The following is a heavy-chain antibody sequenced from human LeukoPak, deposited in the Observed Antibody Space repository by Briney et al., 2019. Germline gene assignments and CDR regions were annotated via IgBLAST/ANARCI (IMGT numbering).Heavy chain of an antibody. D-gene: IGHD2-15*01. J-gene: IGHJ3*02. CDR1: GFTFSSYS. V-gene: IGHV3-21*01. CDR2: ISSSSSYI. Sequence: KPGGSLRLSCAASGFTFSSYSMNWVRQAPGKGLEWVSSISSSSSYIYYADSVRGRFTISRDNAKNSLYLQMNSLRAEDTAVYYCAREVVVAVHDAFDIWGQGTMVTVSS. CDR3: AREVVVAVHDAFDI.